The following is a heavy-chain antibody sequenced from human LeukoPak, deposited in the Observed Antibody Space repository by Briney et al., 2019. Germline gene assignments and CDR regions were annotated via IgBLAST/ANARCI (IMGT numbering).Heavy chain of an antibody. CDR3: ARTYNIRYFDT. CDR2: IWSDASNT. Sequence: PGGSLRLSCAASGFTFSNAWMSWVRQAPGKGLEWVAVIWSDASNTYYVDSVKGRFTISRDNSKNTLYLQMNSLRAEDTAVYYCARTYNIRYFDTWGQGTLVTVAS. V-gene: IGHV3-33*08. D-gene: IGHD3-9*01. CDR1: GFTFSNAW. J-gene: IGHJ4*02.